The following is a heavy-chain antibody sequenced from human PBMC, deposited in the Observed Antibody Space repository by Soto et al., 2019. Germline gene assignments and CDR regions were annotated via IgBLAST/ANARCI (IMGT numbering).Heavy chain of an antibody. Sequence: EVQLVESGGGLVQHGRSLRLSCAASGFTFDDYAMHWVRQAPGKGLEWVSGISWNSGTIGYADSVKGRFTISRDNAKNSLYLQMNRLRAEDTAWYYCAKDRTGSAYYFDYWGQGTLVTVSS. CDR2: ISWNSGTI. CDR3: AKDRTGSAYYFDY. J-gene: IGHJ4*02. CDR1: GFTFDDYA. V-gene: IGHV3-9*01. D-gene: IGHD3-16*01.